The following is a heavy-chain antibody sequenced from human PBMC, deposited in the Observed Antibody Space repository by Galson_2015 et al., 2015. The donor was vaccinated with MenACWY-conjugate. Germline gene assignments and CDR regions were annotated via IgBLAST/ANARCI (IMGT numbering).Heavy chain of an antibody. D-gene: IGHD2-15*01. CDR1: GGSISSYY. CDR3: AREVVAATFGPHGPLRDYNWFDP. Sequence: SETLSLTCTVSGGSISSYYWSWIRQPPGKGLEWIGYIYYSGSTNYNPSLKSRVTISVDTSKNQFSLKLSSVTAADTAVYYCAREVVAATFGPHGPLRDYNWFDPWGQGTLVTVSS. V-gene: IGHV4-59*01. CDR2: IYYSGST. J-gene: IGHJ5*02.